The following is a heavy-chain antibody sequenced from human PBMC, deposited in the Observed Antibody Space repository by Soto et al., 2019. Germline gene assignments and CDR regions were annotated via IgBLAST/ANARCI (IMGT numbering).Heavy chain of an antibody. CDR3: ASARFDS. Sequence: SETLSLTCAVYGGSLSANYWTWIRQPPGKGLEWIGEVNHSGGTNYNPSLRSRVTISVDTSQYQFTLKLSSLTAADTAMYYCASARFDSWGQGTLVTVPQ. CDR2: VNHSGGT. D-gene: IGHD2-15*01. J-gene: IGHJ4*02. V-gene: IGHV4-34*01. CDR1: GGSLSANY.